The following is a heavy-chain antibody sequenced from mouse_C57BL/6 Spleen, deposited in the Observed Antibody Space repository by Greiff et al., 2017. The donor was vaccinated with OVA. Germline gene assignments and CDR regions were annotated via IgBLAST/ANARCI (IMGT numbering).Heavy chain of an antibody. CDR2: IDPETGGT. CDR1: GYTFTDYE. J-gene: IGHJ2*01. V-gene: IGHV1-15*01. D-gene: IGHD2-2*01. CDR3: TSGEWLPLDY. Sequence: QVQLQQSGAELVRPGASVTLSCKASGYTFTDYEMHWVKQTPVHGLEWIGAIDPETGGTAYNQTFKGKGILTADKSSSTAYMELRSLTSEDAAVYYCTSGEWLPLDYWGQGTTLTVSS.